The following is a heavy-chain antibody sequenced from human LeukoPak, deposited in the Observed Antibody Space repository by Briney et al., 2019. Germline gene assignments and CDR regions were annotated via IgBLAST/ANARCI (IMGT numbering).Heavy chain of an antibody. J-gene: IGHJ4*02. Sequence: PGGSLRLSCAASGFTFTSYAMSWVRQAPGKGLEWVSAISGSGGSTYYADSVKGRFTISRDMSKNTLYLQMNSLRAEDTAVYYCASSSGWYEGYYFDYWGQGTLVTVSS. CDR3: ASSSGWYEGYYFDY. CDR2: ISGSGGST. V-gene: IGHV3-23*01. D-gene: IGHD6-19*01. CDR1: GFTFTSYA.